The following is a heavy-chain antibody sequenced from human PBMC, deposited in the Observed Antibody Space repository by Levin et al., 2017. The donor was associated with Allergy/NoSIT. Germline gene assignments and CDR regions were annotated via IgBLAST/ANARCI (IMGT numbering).Heavy chain of an antibody. CDR3: ARVRYFDWVAFEY. Sequence: LRLSCTVSGGSISSGGYYWSWIRQHPGKGLEWIGYIYYSGSTYYNPSLKSRVTISVDTSKNQFSLKLSSVTAADTAVYYCARVRYFDWVAFEYWGQGTLVTVSS. CDR1: GGSISSGGYY. CDR2: IYYSGST. D-gene: IGHD3-9*01. J-gene: IGHJ4*02. V-gene: IGHV4-31*03.